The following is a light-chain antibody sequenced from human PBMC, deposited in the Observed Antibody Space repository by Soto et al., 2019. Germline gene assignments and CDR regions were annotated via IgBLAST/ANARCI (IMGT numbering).Light chain of an antibody. Sequence: QSALTQPRSVSGSPGQSVTISCTGTSSDVGGYNYVSWYQQHPGKAPKLMIYDVSKRPPGVPDRFSGSKSGNTASLTISGLQAEDEADYYCCSYAGSCVVFGGGTKLTVL. J-gene: IGLJ2*01. V-gene: IGLV2-11*01. CDR3: CSYAGSCVV. CDR1: SSDVGGYNY. CDR2: DVS.